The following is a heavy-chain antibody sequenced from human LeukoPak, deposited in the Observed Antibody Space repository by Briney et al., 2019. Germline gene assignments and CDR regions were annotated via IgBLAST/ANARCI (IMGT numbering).Heavy chain of an antibody. CDR1: GFTFSSYA. V-gene: IGHV3-23*01. CDR2: ISGSGGST. J-gene: IGHJ6*02. D-gene: IGHD2-2*01. Sequence: DPGGSLRLSCTGSGFTFSSYAMSWVRQAPGKGLEWVSAISGSGGSTYYADSVKGRFTISRDNSKNTLYLQMNSLRAEDTAVYYCAKDELLYCSSTSCYLADGGMDVWGQGTTVTVSS. CDR3: AKDELLYCSSTSCYLADGGMDV.